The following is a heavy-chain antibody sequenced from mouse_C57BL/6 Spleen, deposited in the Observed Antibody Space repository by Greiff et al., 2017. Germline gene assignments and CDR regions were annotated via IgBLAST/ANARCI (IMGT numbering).Heavy chain of an antibody. V-gene: IGHV1-39*01. CDR2: INPNYGTT. Sequence: VQLKESGPELVKPGASVKISCKASGYSFTDYNMNWVKQSNGKSLEWLGVINPNYGTTSYNQKFKGKATLTVAQSSSTAYMQLNSLTSEDSAVYYCARIYGNPAPMDYWGQGTSVTVSA. CDR1: GYSFTDYN. CDR3: ARIYGNPAPMDY. J-gene: IGHJ4*01. D-gene: IGHD2-1*01.